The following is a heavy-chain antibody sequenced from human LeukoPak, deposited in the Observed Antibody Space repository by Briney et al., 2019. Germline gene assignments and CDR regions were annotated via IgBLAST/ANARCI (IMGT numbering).Heavy chain of an antibody. D-gene: IGHD1-26*01. CDR2: IWYDGSSK. CDR1: GFTFSSYG. J-gene: IGHJ3*02. Sequence: PGGSLRLSCAASGFTFSSYGMHWVRQAPGKGLEWVAVIWYDGSSKYYGDSVKGRFTISRDNSKNTLYLQMNSLRAEDTAVYYCARDPWDHLVPGEAEAFDIWGQGTVVTVSS. V-gene: IGHV3-33*01. CDR3: ARDPWDHLVPGEAEAFDI.